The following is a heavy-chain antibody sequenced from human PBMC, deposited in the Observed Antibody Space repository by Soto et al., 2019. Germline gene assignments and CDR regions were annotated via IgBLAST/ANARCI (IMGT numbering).Heavy chain of an antibody. D-gene: IGHD2-15*01. J-gene: IGHJ4*02. CDR3: ARDTDSAFDY. Sequence: PGGSLRLSCPASGFTFSNYNMNWVRQAPGKGLEWISYITSGGGAMQYADSVKGRFTISRDNARNSLYLQMNSLRAEDTAVYYCARDTDSAFDYWGPGTPVTVSS. CDR1: GFTFSNYN. V-gene: IGHV3-48*01. CDR2: ITSGGGAM.